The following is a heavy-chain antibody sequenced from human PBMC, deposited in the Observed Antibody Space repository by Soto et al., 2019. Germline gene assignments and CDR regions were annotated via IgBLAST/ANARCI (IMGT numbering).Heavy chain of an antibody. D-gene: IGHD3-10*01. J-gene: IGHJ4*02. CDR1: GDSVYSNSAA. Sequence: SQTLSLTCAISGDSVYSNSAAWNWIRQPPTRGLEWLGRTYYRSKWYNDYAVSVKSRITINPDTSKNQFSLQLNSVTPEDTAVYYCARAYYGSGSYYFDYWGQGTLVTVPS. CDR3: ARAYYGSGSYYFDY. V-gene: IGHV6-1*01. CDR2: TYYRSKWYN.